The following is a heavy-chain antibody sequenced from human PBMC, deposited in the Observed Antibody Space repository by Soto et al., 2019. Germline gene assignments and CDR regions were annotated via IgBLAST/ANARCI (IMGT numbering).Heavy chain of an antibody. V-gene: IGHV4-59*01. CDR3: ARDSRLGFGELLPLHYGMDV. D-gene: IGHD3-10*01. CDR2: IYYSGST. CDR1: GGSISSYY. Sequence: SETLSLTCTVSGGSISSYYWSWIRQPPGKGLEWIGYIYYSGSTNYNPSLKSRVTISVDTSKNQFSLKLSSVTAADTAVYYCARDSRLGFGELLPLHYGMDVWGQGTTVTVSS. J-gene: IGHJ6*02.